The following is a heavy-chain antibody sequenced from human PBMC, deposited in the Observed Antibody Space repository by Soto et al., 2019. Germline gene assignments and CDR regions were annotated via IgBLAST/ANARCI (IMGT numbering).Heavy chain of an antibody. CDR3: ARDSWVTNFYFAP. D-gene: IGHD4-17*01. CDR1: GGTFSSYT. V-gene: IGHV1-69*04. CDR2: INPSLGIA. Sequence: ASVKVSCKASGGTFSSYTISWVRQAPGQRLEWMGRINPSLGIASYAQKFQDRVTITGDKSASTAYMELSSLRSEDTAVYYCARDSWVTNFYFAPWGQGTLVTVSS. J-gene: IGHJ5*02.